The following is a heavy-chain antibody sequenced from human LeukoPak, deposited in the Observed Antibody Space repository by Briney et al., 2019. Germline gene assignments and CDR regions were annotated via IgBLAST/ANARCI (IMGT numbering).Heavy chain of an antibody. CDR1: GGSISSSSYY. J-gene: IGHJ5*02. D-gene: IGHD2-2*01. CDR2: IYYSGST. V-gene: IGHV4-39*07. Sequence: KPSETLSLTCTVSGGSISSSSYYWGWIRQPPGKGLEWIGSIYYSGSTYYNPSLKSRVTISVDTSKNQFSLKLSSVTAADTAVYYCARDYLVVVPAAIGWFDPWGQGTLVTVSS. CDR3: ARDYLVVVPAAIGWFDP.